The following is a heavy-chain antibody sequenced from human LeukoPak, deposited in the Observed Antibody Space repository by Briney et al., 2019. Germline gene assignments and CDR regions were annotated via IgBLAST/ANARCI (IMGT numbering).Heavy chain of an antibody. V-gene: IGHV3-23*01. CDR1: GFTFGDYA. Sequence: PGGSLRLSCTASGFTFGDYAMSWVRQAPGKGLEWVSAIGATGSSTYYADSVKGRFTISRDNSKNTLYLQMNSLRAEDTAVYYCAKRGGGNYFDYWGQGTLVTVSS. CDR3: AKRGGGNYFDY. CDR2: IGATGSST. D-gene: IGHD3-10*01. J-gene: IGHJ4*02.